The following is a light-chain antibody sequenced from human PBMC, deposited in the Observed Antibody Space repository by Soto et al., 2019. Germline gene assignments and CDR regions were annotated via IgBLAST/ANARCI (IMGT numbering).Light chain of an antibody. Sequence: EVVLTQSPGTLSLSPGERVTLSCRASQSVTGNYLAWSQKRPGQAPRLLIYGASSRATGIPDRISGSGSGTDFTLTISRLEPEDFAVYYCQQYGNSPPWTFGQGTKVEIK. J-gene: IGKJ1*01. V-gene: IGKV3-20*01. CDR3: QQYGNSPPWT. CDR2: GAS. CDR1: QSVTGNY.